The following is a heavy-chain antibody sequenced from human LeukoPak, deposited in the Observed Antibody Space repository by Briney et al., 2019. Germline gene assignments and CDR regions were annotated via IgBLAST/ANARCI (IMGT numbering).Heavy chain of an antibody. CDR3: ARDSGCIAARPCGNKDFDY. CDR2: IKQDGSEK. CDR1: GFTFSSYW. V-gene: IGHV3-7*01. Sequence: GGSLRLSCAASGFTFSSYWMSWVRQAPGKGLEWVANIKQDGSEKYYVDSVKGRFTISRDNAKNSLYLQMNSLRAEDTAVYYCARDSGCIAARPCGNKDFDYWGQGTLVTVSS. D-gene: IGHD6-6*01. J-gene: IGHJ4*02.